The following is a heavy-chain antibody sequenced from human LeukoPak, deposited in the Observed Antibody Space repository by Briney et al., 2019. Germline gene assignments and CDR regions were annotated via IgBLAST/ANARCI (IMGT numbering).Heavy chain of an antibody. CDR1: GYTFIGYY. CDR3: AREDSAAGTVFDY. V-gene: IGHV1-2*02. D-gene: IGHD6-13*01. CDR2: INPNSGGT. J-gene: IGHJ4*02. Sequence: GASVKVSCKASGYTFIGYYMHWVRQAPGQGLEWMGWINPNSGGTNYAQKFQGRVTMTRDTSISTAYMELSRLRSDDTAVYYCAREDSAAGTVFDYWGQGTLVTVSS.